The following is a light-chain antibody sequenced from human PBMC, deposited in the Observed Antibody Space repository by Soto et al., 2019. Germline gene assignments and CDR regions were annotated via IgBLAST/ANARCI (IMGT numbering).Light chain of an antibody. CDR1: ETITRY. Sequence: DIQMTQSPSSLSASIGETVIISCRASETITRYLNWYQSKPGKAPRLLISGASSLQSGVPSRFSGSGSGTDFTLTISSLQPEDFATYYCQQSYSTPYTFGQGTRLEIK. CDR2: GAS. CDR3: QQSYSTPYT. J-gene: IGKJ5*01. V-gene: IGKV1-39*01.